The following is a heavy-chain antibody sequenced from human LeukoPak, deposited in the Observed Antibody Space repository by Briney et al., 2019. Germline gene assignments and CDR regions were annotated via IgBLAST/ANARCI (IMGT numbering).Heavy chain of an antibody. CDR2: IYTSGST. V-gene: IGHV4-61*02. CDR3: ARGWVPPEYAFDI. Sequence: SQTLSLTCTVSGGSISSGSYYWSWIRQPAGKGLEWIGRIYTSGSTNYNPSLKSRVTISVDTSKNQFSLKLSSVTAADTAVYYCARGWVPPEYAFDIWGQGTMVTVSS. CDR1: GGSISSGSYY. D-gene: IGHD1-1*01. J-gene: IGHJ3*02.